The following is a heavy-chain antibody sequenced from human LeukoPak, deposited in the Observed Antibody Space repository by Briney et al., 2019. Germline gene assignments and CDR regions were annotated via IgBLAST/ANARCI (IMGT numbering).Heavy chain of an antibody. D-gene: IGHD4-23*01. J-gene: IGHJ4*02. CDR2: ISPNSGDT. CDR3: ARNYGGTSKYFDY. V-gene: IGHV1-2*02. Sequence: GASVKVSCKASGYTFTDYYMHWERQAPGQGLEWMGWISPNSGDTNYAQKFQGRVTMTRDTSINTAYMELSRLTSDDTALYYCARNYGGTSKYFDYWGQGTPVTVSS. CDR1: GYTFTDYY.